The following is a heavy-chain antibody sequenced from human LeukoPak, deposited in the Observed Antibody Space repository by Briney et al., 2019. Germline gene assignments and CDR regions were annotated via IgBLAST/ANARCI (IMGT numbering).Heavy chain of an antibody. V-gene: IGHV3-64D*06. CDR1: GFPFSIHP. Sequence: GGSLTLACAASGFPFSIHPMHCAPHAPGKGREYVSAISYNGGVTYPTDSVKGRFTISRDNSKNGLYLQMSSLRPEDTAVYYCVKDGPAFNWNDLDYWGQGTLVTVSS. J-gene: IGHJ4*02. CDR2: ISYNGGVT. CDR3: VKDGPAFNWNDLDY. D-gene: IGHD1-1*01.